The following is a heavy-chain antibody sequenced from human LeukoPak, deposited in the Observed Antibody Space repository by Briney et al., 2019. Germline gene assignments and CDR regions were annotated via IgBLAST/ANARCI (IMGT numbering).Heavy chain of an antibody. V-gene: IGHV1-18*01. Sequence: ASVKVSCKPSGYTSTRYGISWVRQAPGGGLERMGWISAYNGITNYVQKLQGRVTMTTDTSTSTAYMELRSLRSDDTAVCYCARAPLGRSFTMVQGVIITVGAFDIWGQGTMVTVSS. CDR2: ISAYNGIT. D-gene: IGHD3-10*01. J-gene: IGHJ3*02. CDR3: ARAPLGRSFTMVQGVIITVGAFDI. CDR1: GYTSTRYG.